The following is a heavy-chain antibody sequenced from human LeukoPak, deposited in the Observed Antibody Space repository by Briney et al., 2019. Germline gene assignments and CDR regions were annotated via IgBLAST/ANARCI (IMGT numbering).Heavy chain of an antibody. J-gene: IGHJ4*02. V-gene: IGHV3-53*01. D-gene: IGHD1-1*01. CDR3: ATGEDGTRFDY. CDR2: IYSGGST. Sequence: GSLRLSCAASGFTVSSNYMSWVRQAPGKGLEWVSVIYSGGSTYYADSVKGRFTISRDNSKNTLYLQMNSLRAEDTAVYYCATGEDGTRFDYWGQGTLVTVSS. CDR1: GFTVSSNY.